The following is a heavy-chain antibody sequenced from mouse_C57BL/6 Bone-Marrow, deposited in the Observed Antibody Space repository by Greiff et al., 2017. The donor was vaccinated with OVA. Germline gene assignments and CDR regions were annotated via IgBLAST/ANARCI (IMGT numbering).Heavy chain of an antibody. Sequence: VQLQESGPELVKPGASVKISCKASGYAFSSSWMNWVKQRPGKCLEWIGRIYPGDGDTNYNGKFKGKATLTADKSSSTAYMQLSSLTSEDSAVYFCAREDDYDWYFDVWGTGTTVTVSS. J-gene: IGHJ1*03. CDR2: IYPGDGDT. D-gene: IGHD2-4*01. CDR3: AREDDYDWYFDV. CDR1: GYAFSSSW. V-gene: IGHV1-82*01.